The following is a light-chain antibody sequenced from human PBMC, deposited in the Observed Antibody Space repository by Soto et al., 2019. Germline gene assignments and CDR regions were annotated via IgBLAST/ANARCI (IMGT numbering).Light chain of an antibody. CDR1: GSDVGGYNY. CDR2: DVS. J-gene: IGLJ1*01. CDR3: SSFTADNTQV. Sequence: QSALTKPASVSGSPGQPLTISCAGSGSDVGGYNYVSWYQQHPGKAPKLIIYDVSSRPSGVSIRFSGSKSVNTASLTISGLQAEDEADYYCSSFTADNTQVFGTGTKVTVL. V-gene: IGLV2-14*03.